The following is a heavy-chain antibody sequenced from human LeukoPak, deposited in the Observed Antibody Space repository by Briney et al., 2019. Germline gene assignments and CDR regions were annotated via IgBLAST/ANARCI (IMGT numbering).Heavy chain of an antibody. V-gene: IGHV3-33*06. CDR1: GFTFSSYG. D-gene: IGHD3-10*01. Sequence: PGGSLRLSCAASGFTFSSYGMHWVRQAPGKGLEWVAAIWYDGSNKYYADSVKGRFTISRDNSKNTLYLQMNSLRAEDTAVYYCAKDEQDNSGSYLLSLHYFDYWGQGTLVTVSS. CDR2: IWYDGSNK. CDR3: AKDEQDNSGSYLLSLHYFDY. J-gene: IGHJ4*02.